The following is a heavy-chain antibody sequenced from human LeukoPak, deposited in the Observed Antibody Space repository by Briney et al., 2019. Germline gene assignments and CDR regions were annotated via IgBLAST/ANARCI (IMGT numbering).Heavy chain of an antibody. CDR3: ARVTGYMIEDYFDY. J-gene: IGHJ4*02. Sequence: SETLSLTCTVSGVSISSYYWSWIRQPPGKGLEWIGYIYYSGSTNYKPSLKSRVTISVETSKNQFSLKLRSVTAADTAVYYCARVTGYMIEDYFDYWGQGTLVTVSS. V-gene: IGHV4-59*01. D-gene: IGHD3-22*01. CDR2: IYYSGST. CDR1: GVSISSYY.